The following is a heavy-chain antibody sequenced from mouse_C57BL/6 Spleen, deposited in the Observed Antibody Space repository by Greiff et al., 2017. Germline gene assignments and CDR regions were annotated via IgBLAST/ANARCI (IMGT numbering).Heavy chain of an antibody. V-gene: IGHV1-81*01. J-gene: IGHJ2*01. CDR2: IYPRSGNT. CDR1: GYTFTSYG. CDR3: ARWDSITTVVATSHFDY. Sequence: SGAELARPGASVKLSCKASGYTFTSYGISWVKQRTGQGLEWIGEIYPRSGNTYYNEKFKGKATLTADKSSSTAYMELRSLTSEDSAVYFCARWDSITTVVATSHFDYWGQGTTLTVSS. D-gene: IGHD1-1*01.